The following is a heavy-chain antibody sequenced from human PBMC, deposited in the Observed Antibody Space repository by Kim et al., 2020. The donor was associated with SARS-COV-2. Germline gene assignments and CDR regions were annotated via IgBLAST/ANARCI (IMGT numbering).Heavy chain of an antibody. Sequence: GGSLRLSCAASGFTFSSYGMHWVRQAPGKGLEWVAVIWYDGSNKYYADSVKGRFTISRDNSKNTLYLQMNSWRAEDTAVYYCARVMDTAMVWYYYGMDVWAQGTTVTVSS. V-gene: IGHV3-33*01. J-gene: IGHJ6*02. D-gene: IGHD5-18*01. CDR3: ARVMDTAMVWYYYGMDV. CDR1: GFTFSSYG. CDR2: IWYDGSNK.